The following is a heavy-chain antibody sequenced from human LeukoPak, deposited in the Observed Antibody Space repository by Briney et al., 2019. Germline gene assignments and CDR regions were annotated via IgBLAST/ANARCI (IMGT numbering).Heavy chain of an antibody. CDR1: GGSISSSSNY. CDR3: ASTRWDAFDI. J-gene: IGHJ3*02. V-gene: IGHV4-39*01. D-gene: IGHD3-16*01. Sequence: PSETLSLTCTVSGGSISSSSNYWGWIRQPPGKGLEWIGSIYYSGSTYYNPSLKSRVTISLDTSKNQFSLKLSSVTAADTAVYYCASTRWDAFDIWGQGTMVTVSS. CDR2: IYYSGST.